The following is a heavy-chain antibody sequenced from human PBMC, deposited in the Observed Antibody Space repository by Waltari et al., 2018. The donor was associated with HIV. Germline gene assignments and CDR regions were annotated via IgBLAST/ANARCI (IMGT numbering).Heavy chain of an antibody. D-gene: IGHD3-22*01. CDR3: ARETYYYDSGGPYFDY. CDR2: ISSSSSTI. V-gene: IGHV3-48*01. CDR1: GFTFPSYG. Sequence: EVQLVESGGGLVQPGGSLRLSCAASGFTFPSYGMNWVRQAPGKGLEWVSFISSSSSTIYYADSVKGRFTISRDNAKNSLYLQMNSLRAEDTAVYYCARETYYYDSGGPYFDYWGQGTLVTVSS. J-gene: IGHJ4*02.